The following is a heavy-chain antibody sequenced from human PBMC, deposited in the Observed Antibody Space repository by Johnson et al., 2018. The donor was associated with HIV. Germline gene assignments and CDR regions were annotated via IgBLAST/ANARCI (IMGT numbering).Heavy chain of an antibody. Sequence: VQLVESGGGVVQPGKSLRLSCVASAFAFSSYAMHWVRQTPGKGLEWVAFIRFDGSNKYYADSVKGRFTISRDNSKNTLYLQMNSLRAEDTAVYYCAKERGTYYVVDSFDIWGQGTVVTVSS. CDR3: AKERGTYYVVDSFDI. CDR2: IRFDGSNK. CDR1: AFAFSSYA. D-gene: IGHD1-26*01. J-gene: IGHJ3*02. V-gene: IGHV3-30*02.